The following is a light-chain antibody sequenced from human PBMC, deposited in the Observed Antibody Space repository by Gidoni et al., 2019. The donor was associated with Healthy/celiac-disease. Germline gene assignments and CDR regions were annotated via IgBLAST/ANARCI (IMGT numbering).Light chain of an antibody. J-gene: IGLJ2*01. Sequence: SSELTQDPAVSVALGQTGRITCQGDSLRSYYESWYQQKPGQAPVLVIYGKNNRPSGIPDRFSGSSSGNTASLTITRAQAEDEAYYYCNSRDSSGNHVVFGGGNKLTVL. CDR1: SLRSYY. CDR2: GKN. CDR3: NSRDSSGNHVV. V-gene: IGLV3-19*01.